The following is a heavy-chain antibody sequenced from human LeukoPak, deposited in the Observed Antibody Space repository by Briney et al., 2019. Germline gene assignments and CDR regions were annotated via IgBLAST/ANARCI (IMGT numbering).Heavy chain of an antibody. CDR1: GFTVSSNY. J-gene: IGHJ6*02. V-gene: IGHV3-53*01. CDR3: ARDRMYYYGSGSFNYYYYYGMDV. D-gene: IGHD3-10*01. Sequence: GGSLRLSCAASGFTVSSNYMSWVRQAPGKGLEWVSVIYSGGSTYYADSVKGRFTISRDNSKNTLYLQMNSLRAEDTAVHYCARDRMYYYGSGSFNYYYYYGMDVWGQGTTVTVSS. CDR2: IYSGGST.